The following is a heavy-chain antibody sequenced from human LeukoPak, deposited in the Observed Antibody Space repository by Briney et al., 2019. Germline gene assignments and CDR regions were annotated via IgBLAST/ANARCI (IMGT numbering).Heavy chain of an antibody. CDR3: ARHPSIAAMFDP. V-gene: IGHV4-39*01. Sequence: ETLSLTCTVSGGSISSSSYYWGWIRQTPGKGLEWIGSIYYSGSTYYNPSLKSRVTISVDTSKNQFSLKLSSVTAADTAVYYCARHPSIAAMFDPWGQGTLVTVSS. J-gene: IGHJ5*02. CDR2: IYYSGST. D-gene: IGHD6-6*01. CDR1: GGSISSSSYY.